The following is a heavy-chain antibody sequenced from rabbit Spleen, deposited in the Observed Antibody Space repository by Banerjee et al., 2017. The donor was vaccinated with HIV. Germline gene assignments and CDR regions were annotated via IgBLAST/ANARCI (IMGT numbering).Heavy chain of an antibody. J-gene: IGHJ3*01. CDR1: GFSFSNGYW. V-gene: IGHV1S45*01. CDR2: IYTGSGST. CDR3: ARGGSSTGYGFAL. Sequence: QQQLVESGGGLVKPEGSLTLTCTASGFSFSNGYWMNWVRQAPGKGLEWIGCIYTGSGSTYYATWAKGRFTISKTSSTTVTLEMTSLAAADTAIYFCARGGSSTGYGFALWGQGTLVTVS. D-gene: IGHD1-1*01.